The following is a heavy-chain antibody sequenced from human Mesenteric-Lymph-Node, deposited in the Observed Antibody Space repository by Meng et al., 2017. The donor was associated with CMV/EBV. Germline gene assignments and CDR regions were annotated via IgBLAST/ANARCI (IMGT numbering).Heavy chain of an antibody. J-gene: IGHJ6*02. Sequence: SETLSLTCTVSGGSISSSSYYWGWVRQPPGKGLEWIGIIYYSGSTYYSPSLKSRVTISVDTSKNQFSLKLSSVTAADTAVYYCARDDDYYYYAMDVWGQGTTVTVSS. CDR2: IYYSGST. V-gene: IGHV4-39*07. CDR3: ARDDDYYYYAMDV. CDR1: GGSISSSSYY.